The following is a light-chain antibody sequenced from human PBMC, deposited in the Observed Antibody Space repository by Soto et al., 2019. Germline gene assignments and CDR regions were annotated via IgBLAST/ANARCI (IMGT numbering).Light chain of an antibody. CDR3: QQYESYSWM. V-gene: IGKV1-5*03. CDR2: KAS. J-gene: IGKJ1*01. CDR1: QSISSW. Sequence: DIQMTQSPSTLSASLGDRVTITCRASQSISSWLAWYQQKPGKAPRVLISKASTLESGVPSRFSGSGSGTEVTLTISGLQPDDSATYFCQQYESYSWMFGQGTKVEIK.